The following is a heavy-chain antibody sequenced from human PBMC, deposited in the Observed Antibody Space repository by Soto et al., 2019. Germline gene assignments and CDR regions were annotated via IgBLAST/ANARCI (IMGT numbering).Heavy chain of an antibody. D-gene: IGHD3-10*01. J-gene: IGHJ6*02. V-gene: IGHV1-18*01. Sequence: QVQLVQSGAEVKKPGASVKVSCKASGYTFTSYGISWVRQAPGQGLEWMGWISAYNGNTNYAQKLQGRVTMTTDKSXXTAYMELRSLRSDDTAVYYCARAAITMYYYYGMDVWGQGTTVTVSS. CDR1: GYTFTSYG. CDR2: ISAYNGNT. CDR3: ARAAITMYYYYGMDV.